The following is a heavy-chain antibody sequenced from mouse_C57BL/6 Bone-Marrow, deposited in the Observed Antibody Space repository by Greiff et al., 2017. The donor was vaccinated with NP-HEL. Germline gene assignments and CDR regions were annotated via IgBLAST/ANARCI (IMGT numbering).Heavy chain of an antibody. CDR3: ARPGDGYHYYAMDY. CDR2: INPDSSTI. V-gene: IGHV4-1*01. CDR1: GIDFSRYW. D-gene: IGHD2-3*01. Sequence: EVKLQESGGGLVQPGGSLKLSCAASGIDFSRYWMSWVRRAPGKGLEWIGEINPDSSTINYAPSLKDKFIISRDNAKNTLYLQMSKVRSEDTALYYCARPGDGYHYYAMDYWGQGTSVTVSS. J-gene: IGHJ4*01.